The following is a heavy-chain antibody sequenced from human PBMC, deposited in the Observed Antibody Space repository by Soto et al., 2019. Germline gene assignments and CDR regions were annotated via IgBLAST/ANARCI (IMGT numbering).Heavy chain of an antibody. Sequence: GESLKISCKGSGYSFTSYWIGWVRQMPGKGLEWMGIIYPGDSDTRYSPSFQGQVTISADKSISTAYLQWSSLKASDTAMYYCARLRGGDLPYSYMDVWGKGTTVTVSS. D-gene: IGHD3-10*01. V-gene: IGHV5-51*01. CDR3: ARLRGGDLPYSYMDV. J-gene: IGHJ6*03. CDR1: GYSFTSYW. CDR2: IYPGDSDT.